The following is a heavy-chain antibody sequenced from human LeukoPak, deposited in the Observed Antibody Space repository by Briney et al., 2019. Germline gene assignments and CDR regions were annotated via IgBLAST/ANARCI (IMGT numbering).Heavy chain of an antibody. D-gene: IGHD6-13*01. CDR2: INSDGSST. CDR3: ARVIAAREYYGMDV. J-gene: IGHJ6*02. Sequence: GGSLRLSCAASGFTFSSYWMHWVRQAPGKGLVWVSRINSDGSSTSYADSVKGRFTISRDNAKNTLYLQMNSLRAEDTAVYYCARVIAAREYYGMDVWGQGTTVTVSS. CDR1: GFTFSSYW. V-gene: IGHV3-74*01.